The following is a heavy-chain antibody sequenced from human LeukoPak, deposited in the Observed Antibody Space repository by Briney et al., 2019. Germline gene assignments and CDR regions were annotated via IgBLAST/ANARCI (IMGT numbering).Heavy chain of an antibody. V-gene: IGHV4-39*07. D-gene: IGHD2-8*01. J-gene: IGHJ5*02. CDR3: ARRYCTNGVYLCRKPNWFDP. Sequence: TSETLSLTCTVSACSISSSSYYWGWIRQPPGKGLELIASIYYTGSTYYNPSLKSRVTISVDTYKNQFSLKLSSVTAADTAVYYCARRYCTNGVYLCRKPNWFDPWGQGTLVTVSS. CDR2: IYYTGST. CDR1: ACSISSSSYY.